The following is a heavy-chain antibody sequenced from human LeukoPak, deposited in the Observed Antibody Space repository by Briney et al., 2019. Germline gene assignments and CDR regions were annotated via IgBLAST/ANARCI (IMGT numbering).Heavy chain of an antibody. V-gene: IGHV1-18*01. CDR1: VYTFTSYG. CDR2: ISAYNGNT. Sequence: GASVKVSCKASVYTFTSYGISWVRQAPGQGLEWMGWISAYNGNTNYAQKLQGRVTMTTDTSTSTAYTELRSLRSDDTAVYYCAAGRESHYYDSSGYSGYWGQGTLVTVSS. J-gene: IGHJ4*02. CDR3: AAGRESHYYDSSGYSGY. D-gene: IGHD3-22*01.